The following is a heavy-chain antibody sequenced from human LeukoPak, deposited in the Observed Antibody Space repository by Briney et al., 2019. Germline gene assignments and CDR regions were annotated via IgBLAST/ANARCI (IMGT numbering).Heavy chain of an antibody. CDR2: IHRSGSP. CDR1: LDSTTSNF. J-gene: IGHJ4*02. CDR3: AREVFGGYNPGAY. D-gene: IGHD1-14*01. Sequence: PSETLSLTCTVSLDSTTSNFWSWVRQPPWKGLEWIGEIHRSGSPNYNPSLQSRVTISLDRSRNQIALELSSVTAADTAVYYCAREVFGGYNPGAYWGQGILVTVSS. V-gene: IGHV4-4*02.